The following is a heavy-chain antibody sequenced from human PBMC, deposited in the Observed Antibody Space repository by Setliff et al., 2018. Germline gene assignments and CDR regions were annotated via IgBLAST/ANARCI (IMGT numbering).Heavy chain of an antibody. J-gene: IGHJ6*03. D-gene: IGHD3-10*01. V-gene: IGHV4-4*09. CDR2: FYHSGSM. CDR3: ARAYYYGSGNSHKYYMDV. CDR1: GGSISSYY. Sequence: SETLSLTCTVSGGSISSYYWSWIRQPPGKGLEWIGYFYHSGSMNYNPSLKGRVTMSVDTSNNQLSLKLTSVSAADTAVYYCARAYYYGSGNSHKYYMDVWGKGTAVTVSS.